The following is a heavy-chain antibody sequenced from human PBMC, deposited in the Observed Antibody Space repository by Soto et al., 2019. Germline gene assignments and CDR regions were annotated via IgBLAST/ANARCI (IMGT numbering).Heavy chain of an antibody. V-gene: IGHV1-18*01. D-gene: IGHD2-8*01. CDR1: GYTFSRYG. CDR2: VSGYNGDT. CDR3: AKNGQPPYYYYGMDV. J-gene: IGHJ6*02. Sequence: QGQLVQSGPEVKKPGASVKVSCKASGYTFSRYGISCVRQAPGQGLEWMGWVSGYNGDTKYAQKVQGRVTMTIDTYTYTAYMELRSLTSDDTAKYYCAKNGQPPYYYYGMDVWGQGTTVTVSS.